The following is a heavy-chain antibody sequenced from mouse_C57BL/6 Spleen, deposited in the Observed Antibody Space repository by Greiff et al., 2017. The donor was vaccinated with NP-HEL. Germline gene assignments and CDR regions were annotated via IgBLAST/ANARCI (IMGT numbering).Heavy chain of an antibody. CDR2: IDPEDGGT. CDR3: ARCGYGSRPDWYFDV. CDR1: GFNIKDYY. Sequence: EVQLQQSGAELVKPGASVKLSCTASGFNIKDYYMHWVKQRTEQGLEWIGRIDPEDGGTKYAPKFQGKATITADTSSNKAYLQLSSLTSEDTAVYYCARCGYGSRPDWYFDVWGTGTTVTVSS. V-gene: IGHV14-2*01. D-gene: IGHD1-1*01. J-gene: IGHJ1*03.